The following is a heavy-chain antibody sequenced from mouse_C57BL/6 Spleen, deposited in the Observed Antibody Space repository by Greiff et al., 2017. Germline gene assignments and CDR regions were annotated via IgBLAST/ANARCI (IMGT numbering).Heavy chain of an antibody. D-gene: IGHD1-1*01. CDR1: GYAFSSYW. CDR3: AYHYYGSSYYAMDY. Sequence: VQGVESGAELVKPGASVKISCKASGYAFSSYWMNWVKQRPGKGLEWIGQIYPGDGDTNYNGKFKGKATLTADKSSSTAYMQLSSLTSEDSAVYFCAYHYYGSSYYAMDYWGQGTSVTVSS. CDR2: IYPGDGDT. V-gene: IGHV1-80*01. J-gene: IGHJ4*01.